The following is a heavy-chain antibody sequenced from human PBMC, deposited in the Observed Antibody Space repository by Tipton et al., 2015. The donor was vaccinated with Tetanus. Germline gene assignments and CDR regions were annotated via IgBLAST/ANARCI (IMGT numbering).Heavy chain of an antibody. CDR2: IYYSGST. J-gene: IGHJ6*02. CDR3: ARFIVATIGYGMDV. D-gene: IGHD5-12*01. CDR1: GGSFSGYY. Sequence: TLSLTCAVYGGSFSGYYWSWIRQHPGKGLEWIGYIYYSGSTYYNPSLKSRVTISVDTSKNQFSLKLSSVTAADTAVYYCARFIVATIGYGMDVWGQGTTVTVSS. V-gene: IGHV4-31*11.